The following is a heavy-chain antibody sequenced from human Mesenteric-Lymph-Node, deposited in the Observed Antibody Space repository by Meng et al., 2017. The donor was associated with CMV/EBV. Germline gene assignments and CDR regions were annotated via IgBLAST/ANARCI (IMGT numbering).Heavy chain of an antibody. CDR1: GFMFSSHA. CDR2: ISGSGGST. CDR3: AKDQGGGEAYYDFWSAPYGMDV. D-gene: IGHD3-3*01. J-gene: IGHJ6*02. Sequence: GESLKISCAASGFMFSSHAMSWVRQAPGKGLEWVSAISGSGGSTYYADSVKGRFTVSRDNSKSTLYLQMNSLRAEDTAVFYCAKDQGGGEAYYDFWSAPYGMDVWGQGTTVTVSS. V-gene: IGHV3-23*01.